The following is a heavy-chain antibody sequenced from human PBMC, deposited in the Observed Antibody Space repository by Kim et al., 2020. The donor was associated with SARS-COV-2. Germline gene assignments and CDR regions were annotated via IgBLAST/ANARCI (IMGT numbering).Heavy chain of an antibody. CDR2: VTDSGGTT. Sequence: GGSLRLSCAASGFTFSSSAMNWVRQAPGKGLEWVSTVTDSGGTTYYADSVKGRFTISRDNSRNTLYLQMNSLRAEDTAVYYCAKFGAVLLWFGGSDITDYWGQGTLVTVSS. D-gene: IGHD3-10*01. CDR1: GFTFSSSA. J-gene: IGHJ4*02. V-gene: IGHV3-23*01. CDR3: AKFGAVLLWFGGSDITDY.